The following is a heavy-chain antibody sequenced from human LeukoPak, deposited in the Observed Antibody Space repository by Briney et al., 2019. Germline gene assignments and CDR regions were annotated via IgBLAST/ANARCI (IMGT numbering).Heavy chain of an antibody. CDR3: ARDQLVRGYYYYYYMDV. CDR2: IYHSGST. Sequence: PPETLSLTCTVSGYSISSGYYWGWIRQPPGKGLEWIGSIYHSGSTYYNPSLKSRVTISVDTSKNQFSLKLSSVTAADTAVYYCARDQLVRGYYYYYYMDVWGKGTTVTVSS. J-gene: IGHJ6*03. D-gene: IGHD3-10*01. V-gene: IGHV4-38-2*02. CDR1: GYSISSGYY.